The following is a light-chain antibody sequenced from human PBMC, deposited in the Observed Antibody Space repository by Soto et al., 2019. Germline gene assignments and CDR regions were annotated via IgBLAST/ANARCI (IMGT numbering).Light chain of an antibody. V-gene: IGKV3-15*01. Sequence: IVMTQSPATLSVSPGERATLSCRASQSVGRSLAWYQQKPGQAPRLLIYGTSARATGIPATFSGRGSGTEFTLTISSLQSEDFEIYYCQQYNNWPITFGPGTRLEIK. CDR1: QSVGRS. J-gene: IGKJ5*01. CDR2: GTS. CDR3: QQYNNWPIT.